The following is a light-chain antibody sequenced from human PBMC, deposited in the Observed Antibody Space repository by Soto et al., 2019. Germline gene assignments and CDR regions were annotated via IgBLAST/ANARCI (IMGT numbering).Light chain of an antibody. CDR3: GSYTTSSTLV. CDR2: DVS. J-gene: IGLJ1*01. V-gene: IGLV2-14*03. CDR1: SSDVGGYNY. Sequence: QSALTQPASVSGSPGQSITISCTGTSSDVGGYNYVSWYQQHPVKAPKLLIYDVSDRPSGVSIRFSGPKSGNTASLTISGLQAEDEADYSCGSYTTSSTLVFGTGTKVTVL.